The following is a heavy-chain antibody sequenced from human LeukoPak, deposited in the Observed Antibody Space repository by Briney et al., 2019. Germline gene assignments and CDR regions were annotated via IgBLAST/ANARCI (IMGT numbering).Heavy chain of an antibody. CDR3: AKTDPADWYYFDY. CDR2: INGRGGST. J-gene: IGHJ4*02. V-gene: IGHV3-23*01. CDR1: GFTFSNYA. Sequence: QSGGSLRLSCAASGFTFSNYAMNWVRQAPGKGLEWVSAINGRGGSTFYADSVKGRFTISRDNSKNTLYLQMNTLRAEDTAVYYCAKTDPADWYYFDYWGQGTLVTVSS. D-gene: IGHD3-9*01.